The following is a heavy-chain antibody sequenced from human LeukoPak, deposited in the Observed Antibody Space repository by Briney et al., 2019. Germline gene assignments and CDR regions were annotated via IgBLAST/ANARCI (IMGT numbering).Heavy chain of an antibody. CDR3: ARRWNYGRNYYIDV. Sequence: SGTLSLTCAVYGGSFSNYYWSWIRQPPGKGLEWLAEINDSGRANYNPSLMSRVTVSVDTSKNQFSLRLTSVTATDTAVYYCARRWNYGRNYYIDVWGKGATVSVSS. J-gene: IGHJ6*03. D-gene: IGHD1-7*01. CDR2: INDSGRA. V-gene: IGHV4-34*01. CDR1: GGSFSNYY.